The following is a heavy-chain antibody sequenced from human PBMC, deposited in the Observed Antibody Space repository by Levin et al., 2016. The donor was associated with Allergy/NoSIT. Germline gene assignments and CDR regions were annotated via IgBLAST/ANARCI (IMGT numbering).Heavy chain of an antibody. CDR2: LYYNGET. CDR3: ARIVGIKAGGQMGFDF. D-gene: IGHD6-13*01. CDR1: GGSINGGSYY. Sequence: SETLSLTCTVSGGSINGGSYYWSWIRQSPGKGLEWIGNLYYNGETGYNPALKSRLSISVDTSKNQFSLRVRSVTAADTAVYHCARIVGIKAGGQMGFDFWGQGTLVTVYS. J-gene: IGHJ4*02. V-gene: IGHV4-61*01.